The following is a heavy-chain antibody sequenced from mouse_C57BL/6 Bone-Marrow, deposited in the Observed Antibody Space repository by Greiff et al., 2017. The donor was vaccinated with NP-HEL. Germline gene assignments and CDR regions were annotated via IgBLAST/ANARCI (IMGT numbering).Heavy chain of an antibody. Sequence: QVQLQQSGAELVRPGASVTLSCKASGYTFTDYEMHWVKQTPVHGLEWIGAIDPETGGTAYNQKFKGKAILTADKSSSTAYMELRSLTSEDSAVYYCTTVVANYYAMDYWGQGTSVTVSS. J-gene: IGHJ4*01. V-gene: IGHV1-15*01. D-gene: IGHD1-1*01. CDR1: GYTFTDYE. CDR2: IDPETGGT. CDR3: TTVVANYYAMDY.